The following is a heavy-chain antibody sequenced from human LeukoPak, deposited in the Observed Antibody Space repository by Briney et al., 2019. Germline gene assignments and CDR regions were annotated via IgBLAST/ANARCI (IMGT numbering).Heavy chain of an antibody. V-gene: IGHV4-39*01. Sequence: KTSQTPSLTCTVSAGSIISITYYSGWIRHPPGNWLEWIGSIYYSGSTYYNPSLKSRVTISVDTSKNQFSLKLSSVTAADTAVYYCARAGPFYYYMDVWGKGTTVTVSS. CDR1: AGSIISITYY. CDR3: ARAGPFYYYMDV. J-gene: IGHJ6*03. CDR2: IYYSGST.